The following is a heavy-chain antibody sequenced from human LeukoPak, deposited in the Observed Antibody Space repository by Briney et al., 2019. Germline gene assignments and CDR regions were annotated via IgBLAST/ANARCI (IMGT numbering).Heavy chain of an antibody. J-gene: IGHJ6*02. CDR1: GGYISSSSYY. Sequence: TSETLSLTCTVSGGYISSSSYYWGWIRQPPGKGLEWIGSIYYSGSTYYNPSLKSRVTISVDTSKNQFSLKLSSVTAADTAVYYCARESDMVRGLGMDVWGQGTTVTVSS. CDR2: IYYSGST. V-gene: IGHV4-39*07. CDR3: ARESDMVRGLGMDV. D-gene: IGHD3-10*01.